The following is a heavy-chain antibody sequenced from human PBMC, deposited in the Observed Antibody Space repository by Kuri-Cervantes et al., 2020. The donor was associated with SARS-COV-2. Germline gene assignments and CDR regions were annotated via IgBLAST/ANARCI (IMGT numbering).Heavy chain of an antibody. J-gene: IGHJ4*02. CDR2: ISYDGSNK. CDR3: ARDGPTRTYYYDSSGYDY. V-gene: IGHV3-30*03. CDR1: GFTFSSYG. Sequence: GESLKISCAASGFTFSSYGMHWVRQAPGKGLEWVAVISYDGSNKYYADSVKGRFTISRDNSKNTLSLQMNSLRAEDTAVYYCARDGPTRTYYYDSSGYDYWGQGTLVTVSS. D-gene: IGHD3-22*01.